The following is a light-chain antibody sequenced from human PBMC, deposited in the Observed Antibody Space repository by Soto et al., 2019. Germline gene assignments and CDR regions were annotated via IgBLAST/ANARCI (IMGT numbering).Light chain of an antibody. CDR1: QSLLNSAGYNY. CDR2: LGS. Sequence: DIVMTQSPLSLPVTPGEPASISCRSSQSLLNSAGYNYLDWYLQKPGQSPQLLIYLGSNRASGVPDRFSGSGSGTDFTLKISRVEAEDVGVYYCMQALQSITFGQGTRLEIK. V-gene: IGKV2-28*01. J-gene: IGKJ5*01. CDR3: MQALQSIT.